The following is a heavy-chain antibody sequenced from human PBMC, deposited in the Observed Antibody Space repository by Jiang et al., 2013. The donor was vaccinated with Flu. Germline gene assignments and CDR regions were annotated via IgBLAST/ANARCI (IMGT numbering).Heavy chain of an antibody. J-gene: IGHJ6*02. CDR2: IYPGDSDT. Sequence: GAEVKKPGESPKISCKGSGYSFTSYWIGWVRQMPGKGLEWMGIIYPGDSDTRYSPSFQGQVTISADKSISTAYLQWSSLKASDTAMYYCARVLVPPYIAVAGTYYYYGMDVWGQGTTVTVSS. CDR1: GYSFTSYW. V-gene: IGHV5-51*03. D-gene: IGHD6-19*01. CDR3: ARVLVPPYIAVAGTYYYYGMDV.